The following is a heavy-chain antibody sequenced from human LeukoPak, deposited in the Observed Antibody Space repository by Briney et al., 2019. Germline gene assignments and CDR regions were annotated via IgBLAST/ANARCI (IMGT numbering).Heavy chain of an antibody. J-gene: IGHJ4*02. CDR3: AKEKTIVGATIRGYFDY. V-gene: IGHV3-9*01. Sequence: GRSLRLSCAASGFTFDDYAMHWVRQAPGKGLEWVSGISWNSGSIVYADSVKGRFTISRDNAKNSLYLQMNSLRAEDTALYYCAKEKTIVGATIRGYFDYWGQGTLVSVSS. CDR2: ISWNSGSI. D-gene: IGHD1-26*01. CDR1: GFTFDDYA.